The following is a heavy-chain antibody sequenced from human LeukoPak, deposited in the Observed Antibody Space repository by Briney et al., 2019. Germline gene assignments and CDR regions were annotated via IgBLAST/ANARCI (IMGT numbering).Heavy chain of an antibody. J-gene: IGHJ4*02. CDR3: ARGSAQLVSGEGDELERRNYFDY. CDR2: IYYSGTT. CDR1: GGSISSNNNY. V-gene: IGHV4-39*01. D-gene: IGHD1-1*01. Sequence: PSETLSLTCSVSGGSISSNNNYWGWIRQPPGKGLEWIGSIYYSGTTYYNPSLKSRVTVSVDTSKNQFSLKLTSVTAADTAVYYCARGSAQLVSGEGDELERRNYFDYWGQGTLVTVSS.